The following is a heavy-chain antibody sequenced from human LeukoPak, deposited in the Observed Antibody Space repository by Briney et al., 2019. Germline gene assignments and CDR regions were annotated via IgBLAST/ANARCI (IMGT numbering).Heavy chain of an antibody. Sequence: SGGSLRLSCAASGFTFSSYGMHWVRQAPGKGLEWVAVISYDGSNKYYADSVKGRFTISRDNSKNTLYLQMNSLRAEDMAVYYCAKDRYSYAFEYSDSWGQGTLVTVSS. J-gene: IGHJ4*02. V-gene: IGHV3-30*18. D-gene: IGHD5-18*01. CDR1: GFTFSSYG. CDR3: AKDRYSYAFEYSDS. CDR2: ISYDGSNK.